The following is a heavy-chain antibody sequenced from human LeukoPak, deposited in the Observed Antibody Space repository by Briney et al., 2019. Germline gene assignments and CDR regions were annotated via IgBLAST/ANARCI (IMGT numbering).Heavy chain of an antibody. CDR3: AKDSYYYGSGSSEFDY. CDR2: ISWDGGST. J-gene: IGHJ4*02. CDR1: GFTFDDYT. V-gene: IGHV3-43*01. Sequence: PGGSLRLSCAASGFTFDDYTMHWVRQAPGKGLEWVSLISWDGGSTYYADSVKGRFTISRDNSKNSLYLQMNSLRTEDTALYYCAKDSYYYGSGSSEFDYWGQGTLVTVSS. D-gene: IGHD3-10*01.